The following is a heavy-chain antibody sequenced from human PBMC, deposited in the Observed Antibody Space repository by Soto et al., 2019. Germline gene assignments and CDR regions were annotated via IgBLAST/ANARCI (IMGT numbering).Heavy chain of an antibody. Sequence: ETLSLACPVSGVSVSSGSYYWSWIRQPPGKGLEWIGYIYYSGSTNYNPSLKSRVTISVDTSKNQFSLKLSSVTAADTAVYYCARRVVVTATVDYWGQGTMVTVSS. J-gene: IGHJ4*02. D-gene: IGHD2-21*02. CDR3: ARRVVVTATVDY. V-gene: IGHV4-61*01. CDR1: GVSVSSGSYY. CDR2: IYYSGST.